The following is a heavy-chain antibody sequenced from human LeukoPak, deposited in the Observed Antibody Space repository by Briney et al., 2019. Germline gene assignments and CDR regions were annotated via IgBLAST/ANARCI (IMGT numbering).Heavy chain of an antibody. D-gene: IGHD3-3*01. CDR1: GYTFTGYY. Sequence: ASVKVSCKASGYTFTGYYMHWVRQAPGQGLEWMGIINPSGGSTSYAQKFQGRVTMTRDTSTSTVYMELSSLRSEDTAVYYCARNVRLPVAIFGVVIAYYMDVWGKGTTVTVSS. J-gene: IGHJ6*03. V-gene: IGHV1-46*01. CDR2: INPSGGST. CDR3: ARNVRLPVAIFGVVIAYYMDV.